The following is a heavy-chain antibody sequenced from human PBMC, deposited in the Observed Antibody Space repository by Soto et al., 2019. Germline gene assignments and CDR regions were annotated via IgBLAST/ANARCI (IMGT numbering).Heavy chain of an antibody. V-gene: IGHV3-7*05. Sequence: EVQLEESGGDLVQPGGSLRLSCAASGFTLSAYWMTWVRQAPGKGLEWVANINRDGSKKSYLDSVRGRFTISRDNVGNSLYLQMDSLRADDTALYSCARDVAPGSSWLYLAAFDIWGQGTMVTVSS. CDR2: INRDGSKK. CDR3: ARDVAPGSSWLYLAAFDI. CDR1: GFTLSAYW. D-gene: IGHD6-13*01. J-gene: IGHJ3*02.